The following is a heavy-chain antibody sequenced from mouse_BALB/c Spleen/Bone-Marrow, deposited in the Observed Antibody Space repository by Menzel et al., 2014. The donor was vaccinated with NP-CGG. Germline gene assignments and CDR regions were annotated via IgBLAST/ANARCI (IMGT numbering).Heavy chain of an antibody. CDR1: GYTFTSYA. CDR2: INPYNDGT. Sequence: EVQLVESGPELVKPGASVKMSCKASGYTFTSYAMHWVKQKPGQGLEWIGYINPYNDGTKYNEKFKGKATLTSGKSSSTAYMELSSLTSEDSAVYYCAREVVATDYFDYWGQGTTLTVSS. D-gene: IGHD1-1*01. V-gene: IGHV1-14*01. CDR3: AREVVATDYFDY. J-gene: IGHJ2*01.